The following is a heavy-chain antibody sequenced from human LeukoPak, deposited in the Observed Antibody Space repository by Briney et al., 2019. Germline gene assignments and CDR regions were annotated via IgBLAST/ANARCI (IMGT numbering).Heavy chain of an antibody. CDR1: GFTFSSYA. D-gene: IGHD2-15*01. CDR2: ISGSGGST. V-gene: IGHV3-23*01. CDR3: AKDRGGYCSGGSCYNDY. J-gene: IGHJ4*02. Sequence: QSGGSLRLSCAASGFTFSSYAMSWVRQAPGKGLEWVSAISGSGGSTYYADSVRGRFTISRDNSKNTPYLQMNSLRAEDTAVYYCAKDRGGYCSGGSCYNDYWGQGTLVTVSS.